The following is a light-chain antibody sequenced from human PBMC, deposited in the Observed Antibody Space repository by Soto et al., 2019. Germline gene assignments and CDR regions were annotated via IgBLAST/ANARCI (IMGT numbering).Light chain of an antibody. V-gene: IGKV1-5*01. Sequence: DIQMTQSPSTLSASVGDRVTITCRASQSISNWLAWYQQKPGKAPKVLIYDASSLKTGVPSRFSGSGSVTEFTLTISSLQPDDFATYYCQQYNGDPLTFGGGTKVEIK. CDR2: DAS. CDR1: QSISNW. CDR3: QQYNGDPLT. J-gene: IGKJ4*01.